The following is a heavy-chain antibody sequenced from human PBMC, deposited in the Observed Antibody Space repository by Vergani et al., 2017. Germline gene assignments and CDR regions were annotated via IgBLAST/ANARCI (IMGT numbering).Heavy chain of an antibody. CDR3: AREXSYYYGSGSDDYNPYYYGGIDV. V-gene: IGHV4-61*02. J-gene: IGHJ6*02. CDR1: GGSINTGAYY. D-gene: IGHD3-10*01. Sequence: QVQLQESGPRLVRPSQTLSLTCTVSGGSINTGAYYWSWIRQPAGKGLEWIGRVYTSGMTNYNPSLKSRVTILVDRSKSQLSLQLTSVTAGDTAMYFCAREXSYYYGSGSDDYNPYYYGGIDVWGPGTTVTVSS. CDR2: VYTSGMT.